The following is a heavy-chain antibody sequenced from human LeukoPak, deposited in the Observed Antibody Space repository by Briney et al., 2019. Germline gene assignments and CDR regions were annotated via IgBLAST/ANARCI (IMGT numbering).Heavy chain of an antibody. J-gene: IGHJ6*03. CDR1: GYTFTSYG. Sequence: ASVKVSCKASGYTFTSYGISWVRQAPGQGLEWVGWISAYNGNTNYAQKLQGRVTMTTDTSTSTAYMELRSLRSDDTAVYYCARRAYYDFWSGYPHYYYMDVWGKGTTVTVSS. D-gene: IGHD3-3*01. CDR2: ISAYNGNT. CDR3: ARRAYYDFWSGYPHYYYMDV. V-gene: IGHV1-18*01.